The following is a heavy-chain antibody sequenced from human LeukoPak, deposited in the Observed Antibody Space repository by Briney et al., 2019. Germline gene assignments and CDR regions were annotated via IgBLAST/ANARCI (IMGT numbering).Heavy chain of an antibody. CDR3: AKDTDYDSSGGFDY. CDR2: ISWNSGSI. J-gene: IGHJ4*02. D-gene: IGHD3-22*01. V-gene: IGHV3-9*03. Sequence: GRSLRLSCAAPGFTFDDYAMHWVRQAPGKGLEWVSGISWNSGSIGYADSVKGRFTISRDNAKNSLYLQMNSLRAEDMALYYCAKDTDYDSSGGFDYWGQGTLVTVSS. CDR1: GFTFDDYA.